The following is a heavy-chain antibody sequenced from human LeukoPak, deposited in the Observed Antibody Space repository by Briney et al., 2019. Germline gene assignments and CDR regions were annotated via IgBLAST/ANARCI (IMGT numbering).Heavy chain of an antibody. CDR3: ARIRRGSSSWYYFDS. Sequence: GGSLRLSCAASGFTFSSYWMSWARQAPGKGPEWVSGIGPSGDKTYYADSVKGRFTISRDNAKNSLYLQMNSLRAEDTALYYCARIRRGSSSWYYFDSWGQGTLVTVSS. CDR1: GFTFSSYW. J-gene: IGHJ4*02. D-gene: IGHD6-13*01. V-gene: IGHV3-21*04. CDR2: IGPSGDKT.